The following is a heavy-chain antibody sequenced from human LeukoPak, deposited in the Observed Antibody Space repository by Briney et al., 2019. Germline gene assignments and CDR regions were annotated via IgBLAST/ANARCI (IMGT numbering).Heavy chain of an antibody. CDR3: ARLMSYSADF. Sequence: GGSLRLSCAASGFTVSSNYMTWVRQAPGKGLEWVASINQDGNGKNYVDSVKGRFTISRDNARNSLYLQINSLRAEDTAVYYCARLMSYSADFWGQGTLVTVSS. CDR1: GFTVSSNY. V-gene: IGHV3-7*03. D-gene: IGHD2-8*01. J-gene: IGHJ4*02. CDR2: INQDGNGK.